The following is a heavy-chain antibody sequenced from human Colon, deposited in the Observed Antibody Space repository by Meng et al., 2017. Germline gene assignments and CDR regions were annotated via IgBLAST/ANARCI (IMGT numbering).Heavy chain of an antibody. D-gene: IGHD5-18*01. J-gene: IGHJ6*02. CDR1: GFTFSTYA. CDR3: AKQPTTMVGLHYYYFGMDV. CDR2: ISGGGDSA. V-gene: IGHV3-23*01. Sequence: GGSLRLSCTASGFTFSTYAMTWVRQAPGKGLEWVSSISGGGDSAYYADSVKGRFTISRDNSINTVYLQIDSLRVDDTAVYYCAKQPTTMVGLHYYYFGMDVWGQGTTVTVSS.